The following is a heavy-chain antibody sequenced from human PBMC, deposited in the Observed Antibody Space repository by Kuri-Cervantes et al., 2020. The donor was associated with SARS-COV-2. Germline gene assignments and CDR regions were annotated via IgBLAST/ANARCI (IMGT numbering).Heavy chain of an antibody. CDR1: RFTFRNYG. D-gene: IGHD6-19*01. CDR2: ISYDETYK. V-gene: IGHV3-30*03. J-gene: IGHJ4*02. Sequence: GGSLRLSCAASRFTFRNYGMHWVRQAPGKGLEWVALISYDETYKYYADSVEGRFTISRDNSENTLYLQTNSLRAEDTAMYYCAAERYEWLAYAYYFDLWGQGTLVTVSS. CDR3: AAERYEWLAYAYYFDL.